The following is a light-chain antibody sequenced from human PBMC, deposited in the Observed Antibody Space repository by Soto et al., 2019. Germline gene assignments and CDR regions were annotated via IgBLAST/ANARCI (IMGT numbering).Light chain of an antibody. CDR3: QQYGSSGWT. Sequence: EIVLSQSPGTLSLSPGERATLSCRASHSVSSSYLAWYQQKPGQAPRLLIYGASSRATGIPDRFSGSGSGTDFTLTTSRLEPEDFAVYYCQQYGSSGWTFGQGTKVEIK. CDR2: GAS. CDR1: HSVSSSY. V-gene: IGKV3-20*01. J-gene: IGKJ1*01.